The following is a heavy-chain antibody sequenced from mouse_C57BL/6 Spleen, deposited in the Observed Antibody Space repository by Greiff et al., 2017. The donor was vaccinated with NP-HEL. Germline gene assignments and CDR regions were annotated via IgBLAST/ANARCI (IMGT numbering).Heavy chain of an antibody. CDR3: ARVTYDYDVGDY. CDR2: ISYDGSN. V-gene: IGHV3-6*01. J-gene: IGHJ2*01. CDR1: GYSITSGYY. Sequence: VQLKESGPGLVKPSQSLSLTCSVTGYSITSGYYWNWIRQFPGNKLEWMGYISYDGSNNYNPSLKNRISITRDTSKNQFFLKLNSVTTEDTATYYCARVTYDYDVGDYWGQGTTLTVSS. D-gene: IGHD2-4*01.